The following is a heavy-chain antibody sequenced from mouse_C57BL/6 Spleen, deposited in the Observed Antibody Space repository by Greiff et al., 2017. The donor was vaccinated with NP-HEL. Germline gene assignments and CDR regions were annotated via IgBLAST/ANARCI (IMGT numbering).Heavy chain of an antibody. V-gene: IGHV5-4*01. CDR1: GFTFSSYA. CDR3: AREKRYGSSYGYFDV. D-gene: IGHD1-1*01. CDR2: ISDGGSYT. J-gene: IGHJ1*03. Sequence: EVMLVESGGGLVKPGGSLKLSCAASGFTFSSYAMSWVRQTPEKRLEWVATISDGGSYTYYPDNVKGRFTISRDNAKNNLYLQMSHLKSEDTAMYYCAREKRYGSSYGYFDVWGTGTTVTVSS.